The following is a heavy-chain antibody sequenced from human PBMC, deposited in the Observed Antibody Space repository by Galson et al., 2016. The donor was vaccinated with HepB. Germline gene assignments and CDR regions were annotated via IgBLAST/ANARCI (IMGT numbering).Heavy chain of an antibody. CDR1: GYTLTTYG. V-gene: IGHV1-18*01. Sequence: SVKVSCKASGYTLTTYGISWVRQAPGQGLEWMGRISAYNGNTTYAQNLQGRVTMTTDTSTSTAYMELRSLRSDDTAVYYCARFFGSGWGGFDYWGQGTLVTVSS. CDR3: ARFFGSGWGGFDY. CDR2: ISAYNGNT. D-gene: IGHD6-19*01. J-gene: IGHJ4*02.